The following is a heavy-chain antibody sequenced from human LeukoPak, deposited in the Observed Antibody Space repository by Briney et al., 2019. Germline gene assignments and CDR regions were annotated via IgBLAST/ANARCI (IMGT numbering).Heavy chain of an antibody. V-gene: IGHV4-34*01. Sequence: SETLSLTCAVYGGPFSGYYWSWIRQPPGKGLEWIGEINHSGSTNYNPSLKSRVTISVDTSKNQFSLKLSSVTAADTAVYYCAREGGYCSSTSCYYKFNWFDPWGQGTLVTVSS. D-gene: IGHD2-2*01. J-gene: IGHJ5*02. CDR2: INHSGST. CDR1: GGPFSGYY. CDR3: AREGGYCSSTSCYYKFNWFDP.